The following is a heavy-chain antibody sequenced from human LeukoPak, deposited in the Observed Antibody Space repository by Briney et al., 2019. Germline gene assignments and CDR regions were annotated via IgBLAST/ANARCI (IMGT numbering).Heavy chain of an antibody. D-gene: IGHD3-3*01. CDR3: ARDGYRITIFGVVPPTNWFDP. CDR2: IWYDGSNK. V-gene: IGHV3-33*01. Sequence: PGRSLRLSCAASGFTFSSYCMHWVRQAPGKGLEWVAVIWYDGSNKYYADSVKGRFTISRDNSRNTLYLQMNSLRAEDTAVYYCARDGYRITIFGVVPPTNWFDPWGQGTLVTVSS. J-gene: IGHJ5*02. CDR1: GFTFSSYC.